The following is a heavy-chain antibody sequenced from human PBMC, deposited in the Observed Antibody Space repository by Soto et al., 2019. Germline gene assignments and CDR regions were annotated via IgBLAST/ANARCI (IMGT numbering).Heavy chain of an antibody. CDR3: ARVWEGLYGMDV. J-gene: IGHJ6*02. Sequence: EVQLVESGGGLVQPGGSLRLSCAASGFTFSSYWMSWVRQAPGKGLEWVANIKQDGSEKYYVDSVKGRFTISRDNAKNSLYLQLNSLRAEDTALYYSARVWEGLYGMDVWGQGTTVTLSS. CDR2: IKQDGSEK. CDR1: GFTFSSYW. D-gene: IGHD1-26*01. V-gene: IGHV3-7*05.